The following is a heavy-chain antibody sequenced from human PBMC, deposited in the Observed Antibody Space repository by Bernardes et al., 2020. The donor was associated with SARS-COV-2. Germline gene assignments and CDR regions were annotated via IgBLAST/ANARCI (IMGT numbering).Heavy chain of an antibody. CDR1: GFAFGSYV. CDR3: TRDLNFVFFDY. CDR2: INHDGTMT. V-gene: IGHV3-74*01. Sequence: GGSLRLSCAASGFAFGSYVMHWVRQAPGKGLVWVSRINHDGTMTNYADFVKGRFTVSRDNAKNTLDLQMNSLIVEDTAVYYCTRDLNFVFFDYWGQGSLVTVSS. J-gene: IGHJ4*02. D-gene: IGHD1-1*01.